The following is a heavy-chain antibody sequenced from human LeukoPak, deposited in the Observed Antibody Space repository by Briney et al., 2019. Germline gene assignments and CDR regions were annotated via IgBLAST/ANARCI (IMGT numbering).Heavy chain of an antibody. CDR3: AREGATNPLDS. CDR1: GFTFSNYW. V-gene: IGHV3-74*01. D-gene: IGHD1-26*01. Sequence: GGSLRLSCAASGFTFSNYWMHWVRQAPGKGLVWVSLINSDGSSTNYADSVKGRFTISRDNAKNTLYLQMNSLRAEDTAVYYCAREGATNPLDSWGQGTLVTVSS. CDR2: INSDGSST. J-gene: IGHJ4*02.